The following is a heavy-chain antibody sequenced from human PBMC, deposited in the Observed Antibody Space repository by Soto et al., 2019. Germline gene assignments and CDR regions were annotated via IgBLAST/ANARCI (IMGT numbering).Heavy chain of an antibody. D-gene: IGHD6-13*01. Sequence: DVQLVESGGVVVQPGGSLRLSCAASGFTFDDYSMHWVRQAPGKGLEWVSVITWDGGSTHYADSVKGRFTISRDNSKNARFLQMDSLTAEDTALYYCAKDVISTAWNYYYYGMDVWGQGTTVTVSS. V-gene: IGHV3-43*01. CDR1: GFTFDDYS. CDR2: ITWDGGST. CDR3: AKDVISTAWNYYYYGMDV. J-gene: IGHJ6*02.